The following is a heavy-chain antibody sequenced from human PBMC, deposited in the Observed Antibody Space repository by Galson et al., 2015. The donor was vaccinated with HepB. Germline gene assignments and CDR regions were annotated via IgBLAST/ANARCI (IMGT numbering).Heavy chain of an antibody. J-gene: IGHJ4*02. V-gene: IGHV1-18*01. Sequence: SVKVSCKASGYTFTNYGISWVRQAPGQGLEWMGWISGYNGNTYYAQRLQGRVTMTTDTSTSTAYMELRSLRSDDTAVYYCARVWNFDSSGYYSRVHFDYWGRGTLVTVSS. CDR3: ARVWNFDSSGYYSRVHFDY. CDR1: GYTFTNYG. CDR2: ISGYNGNT. D-gene: IGHD3-22*01.